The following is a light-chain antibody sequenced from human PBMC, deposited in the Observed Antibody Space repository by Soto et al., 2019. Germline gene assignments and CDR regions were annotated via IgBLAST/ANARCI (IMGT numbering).Light chain of an antibody. CDR1: QSISSN. J-gene: IGKJ3*01. CDR3: QQYNNWPPFS. V-gene: IGKV3-15*01. CDR2: GAS. Sequence: VMTHCPATLSVSPGERATLSCRASQSISSNLASYQKKNGQTPTLLIYGASTRAAGIPARFSGSGSGTDFTLTISSLQSEDFAVYYCQQYNNWPPFSFGPGTKVDIK.